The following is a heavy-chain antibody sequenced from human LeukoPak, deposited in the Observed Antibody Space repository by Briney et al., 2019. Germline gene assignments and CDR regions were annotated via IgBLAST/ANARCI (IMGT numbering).Heavy chain of an antibody. V-gene: IGHV3-74*01. Sequence: PGGSLRLSCAASGFTFSSYWMHWVRQAPGKGLGWVSRINSDGSSTSYADSVKGRFTISRDNAKNTLYLQMNSLRAEDTAVYYCARDDYYDSSGYSPFDYWGQGTLVTVSS. CDR3: ARDDYYDSSGYSPFDY. CDR1: GFTFSSYW. CDR2: INSDGSST. D-gene: IGHD3-22*01. J-gene: IGHJ4*02.